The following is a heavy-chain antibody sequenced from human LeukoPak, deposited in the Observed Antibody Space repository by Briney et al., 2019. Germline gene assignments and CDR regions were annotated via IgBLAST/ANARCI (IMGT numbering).Heavy chain of an antibody. V-gene: IGHV1-2*02. D-gene: IGHD3-10*01. Sequence: ASVKVSCKASGYTFTGYYIHWVRQAPGQGLEWMAWINPDSGGTNYAQKFQGRVTMTRDTSISTAYMELSRLRSDDTAVYYCARGRLGTWFGELKAWGQGALVTVSS. J-gene: IGHJ5*02. CDR2: INPDSGGT. CDR1: GYTFTGYY. CDR3: ARGRLGTWFGELKA.